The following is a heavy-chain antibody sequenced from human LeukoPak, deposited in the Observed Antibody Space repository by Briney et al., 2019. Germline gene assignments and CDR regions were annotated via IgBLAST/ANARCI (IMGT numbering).Heavy chain of an antibody. CDR2: ISGSGGST. D-gene: IGHD2-15*01. Sequence: GGSLRLSCAASGFTFSSYAMSWVRQAPGKGLEWVSAISGSGGSTYYADSVKGRFTISRDNAKNSLYLQMNSLRAEDTAVYYCANEYCSGGSCYWSFDYWGQGTLVTVSS. V-gene: IGHV3-23*01. CDR1: GFTFSSYA. CDR3: ANEYCSGGSCYWSFDY. J-gene: IGHJ4*02.